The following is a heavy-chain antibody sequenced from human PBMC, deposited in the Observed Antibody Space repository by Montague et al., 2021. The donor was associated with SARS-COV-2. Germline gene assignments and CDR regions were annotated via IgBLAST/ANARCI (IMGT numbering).Heavy chain of an antibody. J-gene: IGHJ6*02. CDR1: GGSISSYY. CDR2: IYYSGST. CDR3: ARRPLGYYYYGMDV. Sequence: SETLSLTCTVSGGSISSYYWSWIRQPPGKGLEWIGYIYYSGSTNYNPSLKSRVTISVDTSKNRFSLKLSSVTAADTAVYYCARRPLGYYYYGMDVWGQGTTVTVSS. V-gene: IGHV4-59*12.